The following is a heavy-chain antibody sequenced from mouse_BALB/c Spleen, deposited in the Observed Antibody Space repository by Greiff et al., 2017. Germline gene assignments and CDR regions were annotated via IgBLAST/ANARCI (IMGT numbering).Heavy chain of an antibody. D-gene: IGHD2-14*01. Sequence: VMLVESGPGLVAPSQSLSITCTVSGFSLTSYGVHWVRQPPGKGLEWLGVIWAGGSANYNSALMSRLSISKDNTKSQVFLKMNSLQTDDTAMYYCARERYDDAMEYTGQEESVTVSS. V-gene: IGHV2-9*02. J-gene: IGHJ4*01. CDR3: ARERYDDAMEY. CDR1: GFSLTSYG. CDR2: IWAGGSA.